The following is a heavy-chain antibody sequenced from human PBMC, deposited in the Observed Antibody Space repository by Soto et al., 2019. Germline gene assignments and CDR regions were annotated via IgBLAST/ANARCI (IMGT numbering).Heavy chain of an antibody. V-gene: IGHV4-39*01. CDR1: GGSISSSSYY. CDR3: ARDYGSGSYNNY. D-gene: IGHD3-10*01. CDR2: IYYSGST. Sequence: SETLSLTCTVSGGSISSSSYYWGWIRQPPGKGLEWIGSIYYSGSTYYNPSLKSRVTISVDTSKNQFSLKLSSVTAADTAVYYCARDYGSGSYNNYWGQGTLVTVSS. J-gene: IGHJ4*02.